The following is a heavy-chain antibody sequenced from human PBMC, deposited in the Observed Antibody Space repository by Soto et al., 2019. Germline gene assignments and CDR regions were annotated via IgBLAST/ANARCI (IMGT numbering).Heavy chain of an antibody. Sequence: SETLSLTCTVSGGSISSGGYYWSWIRQHPGKGLEWIGYIYYSGSTYYNPSLKSRVTISVDTSKNQLSLKLSSVTAADTAVYYCARARGLYAFWSVDLYFYFGMDVWGLGTTVTGS. J-gene: IGHJ6*02. V-gene: IGHV4-31*03. CDR1: GGSISSGGYY. CDR3: ARARGLYAFWSVDLYFYFGMDV. CDR2: IYYSGST. D-gene: IGHD3-3*01.